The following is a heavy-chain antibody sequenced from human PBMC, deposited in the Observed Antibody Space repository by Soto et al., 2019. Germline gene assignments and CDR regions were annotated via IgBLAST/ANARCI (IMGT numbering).Heavy chain of an antibody. CDR3: GRDKTWNGVISGFWFDP. D-gene: IGHD2-8*01. J-gene: IGHJ5*02. CDR2: ISTTGTTT. Sequence: GGSLRLSCSVSGFTFSDFAMNWIRQAPGRGLEWISYISTTGTTTYYANSVRGRFTISRDNAKNSLYLQMNSLRDEDTVVYYCGRDKTWNGVISGFWFDPWGQGTLVTVSS. V-gene: IGHV3-48*02. CDR1: GFTFSDFA.